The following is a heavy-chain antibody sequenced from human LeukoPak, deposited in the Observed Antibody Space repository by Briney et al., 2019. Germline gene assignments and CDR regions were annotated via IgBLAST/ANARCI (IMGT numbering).Heavy chain of an antibody. D-gene: IGHD6-6*01. CDR3: ARVQFEYSSSLSFDY. J-gene: IGHJ4*02. CDR2: INHSGSA. Sequence: SETLSLTCAVYGGSFSGYYWSWIRQPPGKGLEWIGEINHSGSANYNPSLKSRVTISVDTSKNQFSLKLSSVTAADTAVYYCARVQFEYSSSLSFDYWGQGTLVTVSS. V-gene: IGHV4-34*01. CDR1: GGSFSGYY.